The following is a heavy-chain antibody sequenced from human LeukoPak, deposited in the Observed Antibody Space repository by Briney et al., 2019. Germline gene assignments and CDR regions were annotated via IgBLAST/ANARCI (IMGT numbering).Heavy chain of an antibody. J-gene: IGHJ4*02. V-gene: IGHV3-7*01. Sequence: GGSLRLSCAASGFTFKNSWMSWVCQAPGKGLEWVANINQDGDEKYYVDSVKGRFTISRDDAQTSVYLQLSSLRPEDTAVYYCAKNKGWELPAELDSWGQGALVIVSS. CDR3: AKNKGWELPAELDS. CDR1: GFTFKNSW. D-gene: IGHD2-15*01. CDR2: INQDGDEK.